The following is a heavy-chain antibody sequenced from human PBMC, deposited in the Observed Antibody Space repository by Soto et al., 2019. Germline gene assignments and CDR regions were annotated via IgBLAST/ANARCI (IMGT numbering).Heavy chain of an antibody. CDR2: ISDDGNNR. D-gene: IGHD1-20*01. CDR3: SIPGSEL. J-gene: IGHJ4*02. V-gene: IGHV3-30-3*01. CDR1: RFTFSTTA. Sequence: GGSLRLSCVGLRFTFSTTAMQWVRQAPGKGLEWVAVISDDGNNRYYTNSVKGRFTISRDNSKNTLFLQMDSLTLEDSAVYYCSIPGSELWGQGAQVTVSS.